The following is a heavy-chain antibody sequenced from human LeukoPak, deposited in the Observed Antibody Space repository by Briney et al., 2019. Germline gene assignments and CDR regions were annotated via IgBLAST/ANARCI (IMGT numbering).Heavy chain of an antibody. CDR2: ISYSGST. Sequence: SETLSLTCTVSGGSISSYYWSWVRQPPGKGLEWIGYISYSGSTNYNPSLKSRVTIPVDTSKNQFSLNLSSVIAADTAVYYCARHFSGAAPGVVWCQGTLVTVAS. J-gene: IGHJ4*02. V-gene: IGHV4-59*08. CDR3: ARHFSGAAPGVV. D-gene: IGHD2-21*01. CDR1: GGSISSYY.